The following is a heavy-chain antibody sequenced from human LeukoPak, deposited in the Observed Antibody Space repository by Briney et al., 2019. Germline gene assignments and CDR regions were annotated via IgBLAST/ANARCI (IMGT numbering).Heavy chain of an antibody. J-gene: IGHJ2*01. CDR2: ISSSSSYI. CDR3: AKSSSNSYIGYFDL. D-gene: IGHD6-13*01. Sequence: GGSLRLPCAASGITFTNAWLTWVRQAPGKGLEWVSSISSSSSYIYYADSVKGRFTISRDNFRKTLFLQMNSLRAEDTARYYCAKSSSNSYIGYFDLWGRGAQVTVSS. V-gene: IGHV3-21*04. CDR1: GITFTNAW.